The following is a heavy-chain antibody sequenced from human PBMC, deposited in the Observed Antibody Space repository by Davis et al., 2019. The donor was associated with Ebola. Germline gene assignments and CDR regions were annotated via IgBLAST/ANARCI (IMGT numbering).Heavy chain of an antibody. CDR3: ARVPHQLLFPGWFDP. Sequence: GESLKISCVASGFTFGSYEMSWVRQAPGKGLEWVSYISSSGGTIYYVDSVKGRFTISRDNAKNSLYLQMHSLRAEDTAVYYCARVPHQLLFPGWFDPWGQGTLVTVSS. D-gene: IGHD2-2*01. CDR1: GFTFGSYE. CDR2: ISSSGGTI. J-gene: IGHJ5*02. V-gene: IGHV3-48*03.